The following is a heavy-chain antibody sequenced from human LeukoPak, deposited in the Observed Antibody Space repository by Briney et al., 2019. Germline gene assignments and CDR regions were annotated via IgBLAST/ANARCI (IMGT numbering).Heavy chain of an antibody. CDR2: ISAYNGNT. CDR1: GYTFTSYG. D-gene: IGHD2-15*01. CDR3: ARDGDIVVVVAATPSWFDP. V-gene: IGHV1-18*01. J-gene: IGHJ5*02. Sequence: ASVKVSCKASGYTFTSYGISWVRPAPGQGLDWMGWISAYNGNTNYAQKLQGRVTMTTDTSTSTAYMELRSLRSDDTAVYYCARDGDIVVVVAATPSWFDPWGQGTLVTVSS.